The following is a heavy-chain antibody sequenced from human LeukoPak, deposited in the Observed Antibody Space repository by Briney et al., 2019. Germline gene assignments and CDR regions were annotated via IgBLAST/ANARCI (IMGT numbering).Heavy chain of an antibody. D-gene: IGHD3-10*01. CDR3: AKAPSITMVRGGYYFDY. Sequence: GGSLRLSCAASGFTFSSYAMSWVRQAPGKGLEWVSAISGSGGSTYYADSVKGRFTISRDNSKNTLYQQMNSLRAEDTAVYYCAKAPSITMVRGGYYFDYWGQGTLVTVSS. J-gene: IGHJ4*02. CDR2: ISGSGGST. V-gene: IGHV3-23*01. CDR1: GFTFSSYA.